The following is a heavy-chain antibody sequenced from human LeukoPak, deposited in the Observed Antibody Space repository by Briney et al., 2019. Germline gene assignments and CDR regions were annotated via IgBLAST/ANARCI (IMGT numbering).Heavy chain of an antibody. J-gene: IGHJ3*02. CDR1: GYRFPSYW. V-gene: IGHV5-51*01. D-gene: IGHD2-21*02. CDR3: ASLSGYCGGDCLPVALDI. Sequence: GASLKISCKGSGYRFPSYWIGWVRQLPGKGVGWLGIIYPGESDTRYRPSFKGQVTISDDQSISTAFLQWSSLKASDTAMYYCASLSGYCGGDCLPVALDIWGQGTMVTVSS. CDR2: IYPGESDT.